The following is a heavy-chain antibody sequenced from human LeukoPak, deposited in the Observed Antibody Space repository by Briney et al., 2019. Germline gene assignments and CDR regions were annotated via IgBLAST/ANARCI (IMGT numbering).Heavy chain of an antibody. D-gene: IGHD3-22*01. CDR3: ARVYYDSSGYYYFLDY. CDR1: GGSISSGSYY. V-gene: IGHV4-61*02. CDR2: IYTSGST. Sequence: PSETLSLTCTVSGGSISSGSYYWSWIRQPAGKGLEWIGRIYTSGSTNYNPSLKSRVTISVDTSKNQFSLKLSSVTAADTAVYYCARVYYDSSGYYYFLDYWGQGTLVTVSS. J-gene: IGHJ4*02.